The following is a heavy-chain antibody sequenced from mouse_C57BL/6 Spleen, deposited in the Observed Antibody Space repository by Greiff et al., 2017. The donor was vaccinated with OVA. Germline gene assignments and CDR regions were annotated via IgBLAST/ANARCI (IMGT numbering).Heavy chain of an antibody. V-gene: IGHV2-3*01. J-gene: IGHJ4*01. D-gene: IGHD2-4*01. CDR2: IWGDGST. Sequence: VKVVESGPGLVAPSQSLSITCTVSGFSLTSYGVSWVRQPPGKGLEWLGVIWGDGSTNYHSALISRLSISKDNSKSQVFLKLNSLQTDDTATYYGAKERGYDYDVGEAMDYWGQGTSVTVSS. CDR1: GFSLTSYG. CDR3: AKERGYDYDVGEAMDY.